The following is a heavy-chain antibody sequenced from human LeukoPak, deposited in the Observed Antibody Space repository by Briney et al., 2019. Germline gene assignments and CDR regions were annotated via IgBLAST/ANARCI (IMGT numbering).Heavy chain of an antibody. CDR3: AKDLPSAPLGYDSSGSDY. Sequence: PGGSLRLSCAASGFTFSSYAMSWVRQAPGKGLEWVSAISGSGGSTYYADSVKGRFTISRDNSKNTLYLQMNSLRAEDTAVYYCAKDLPSAPLGYDSSGSDYWGQGTLVTVSS. CDR2: ISGSGGST. D-gene: IGHD3-22*01. V-gene: IGHV3-23*01. CDR1: GFTFSSYA. J-gene: IGHJ4*02.